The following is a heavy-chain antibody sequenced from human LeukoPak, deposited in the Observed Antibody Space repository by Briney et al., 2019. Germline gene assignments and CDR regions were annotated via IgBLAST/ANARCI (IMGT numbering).Heavy chain of an antibody. Sequence: PGGSLRLSCAASGFTFSSYAMHWVRQAPGKGLEWVAVISYDGSNKYYADSVKGRFTISRDNSKNTLYLQMNSLRAEDTAVYYCASSSPITMVRGVIIPPFDYWGQGTLVTVSS. D-gene: IGHD3-10*01. CDR2: ISYDGSNK. V-gene: IGHV3-30-3*01. CDR3: ASSSPITMVRGVIIPPFDY. J-gene: IGHJ4*02. CDR1: GFTFSSYA.